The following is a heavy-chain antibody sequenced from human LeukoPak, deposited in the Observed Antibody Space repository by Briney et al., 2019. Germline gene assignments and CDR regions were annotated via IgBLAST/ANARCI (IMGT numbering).Heavy chain of an antibody. CDR1: RFTFSSCA. V-gene: IGHV3-23*01. CDR3: AKQGSGWDVDY. D-gene: IGHD6-19*01. Sequence: GGSLRLSCAASRFTFSSCAMSWVRQAPGKGLEWVSAISGTGGSTYYADSVKGRFTISRDNSKNTLYLQMNSLRAEDTAVYYCAKQGSGWDVDYWGQGTLVTVSS. J-gene: IGHJ4*02. CDR2: ISGTGGST.